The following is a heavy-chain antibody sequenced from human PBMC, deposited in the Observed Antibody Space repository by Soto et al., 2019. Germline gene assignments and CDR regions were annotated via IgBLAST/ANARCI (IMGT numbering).Heavy chain of an antibody. V-gene: IGHV4-34*01. J-gene: IGHJ4*02. CDR1: GGSFSGYY. D-gene: IGHD3-10*01. Sequence: QVQLQQWGAGLLKPSETLSLTCAVYGGSFSGYYLSWIRQPPGKGLEWIGEINHSGSTNYNPSLKSRVTRSEDPAKNQFALRLSPVTAADRAVYYCARGRGYYYGSGSFDYWGQGTLVTVSS. CDR2: INHSGST. CDR3: ARGRGYYYGSGSFDY.